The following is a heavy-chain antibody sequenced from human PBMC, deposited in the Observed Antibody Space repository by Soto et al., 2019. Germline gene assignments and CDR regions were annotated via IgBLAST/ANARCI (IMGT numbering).Heavy chain of an antibody. Sequence: ITLKESGPTLVKPTQTLTLTCTFPGLSLSSTRVAVGWIRQPPGKALEWLALLYWDDDKRYSPFLKSRLTNTKDTPKNQVVLTMTNMDPVDTATYYSAHNLVAGLGYYFDYWGQGTLVTVSS. J-gene: IGHJ4*02. V-gene: IGHV2-5*02. CDR3: AHNLVAGLGYYFDY. D-gene: IGHD6-19*01. CDR2: LYWDDDK. CDR1: GLSLSSTRVA.